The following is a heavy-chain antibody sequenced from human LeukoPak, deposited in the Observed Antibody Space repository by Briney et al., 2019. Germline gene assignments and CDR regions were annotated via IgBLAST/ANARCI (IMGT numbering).Heavy chain of an antibody. CDR1: GYTFIGYY. J-gene: IGHJ5*02. V-gene: IGHV1-2*06. CDR3: AKLSRQDGSGSYSPDWFDP. CDR2: IIPNNGGT. Sequence: ASVKVSCKASGYTFIGYYILWVRQAPGQGLEWMGRIIPNNGGTDYPQKFQGRVTMTRDTSISTVYVEVSRLTSDDTAMYYCAKLSRQDGSGSYSPDWFDPWGQGTLVTVSS. D-gene: IGHD3-10*01.